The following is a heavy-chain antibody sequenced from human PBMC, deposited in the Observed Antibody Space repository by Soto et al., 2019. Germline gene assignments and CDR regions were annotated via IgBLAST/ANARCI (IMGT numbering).Heavy chain of an antibody. CDR1: GGSFSGYY. CDR2: IKHSGST. V-gene: IGHV4-34*01. J-gene: IGHJ5*02. CDR3: AGGRGGWFEP. Sequence: QVQLQQWGAGLLKPSETLSLTCAVYGGSFSGYYWSWIRQPPGKGPQLIGEIKHSGSTNYNPSLKSPVTISVDTPKKHFSLKLSSVTAVDTAGSYCAGGRGGWFEPWSQGTLVTVS.